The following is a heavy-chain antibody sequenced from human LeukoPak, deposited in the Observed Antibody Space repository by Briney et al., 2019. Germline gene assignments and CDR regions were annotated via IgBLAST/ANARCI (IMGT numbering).Heavy chain of an antibody. V-gene: IGHV1-8*01. Sequence: ASVKVSCKASGYTFTSYDINWVRQATGQGLEWMGWMNPNSGNTGYAQKFQGRVTMTRNTSISTAYMELSSLRSEDTAVYYCARGRGGPKEVVVAAIDYWGRGTLVTVSS. CDR3: ARGRGGPKEVVVAAIDY. CDR1: GYTFTSYD. CDR2: MNPNSGNT. D-gene: IGHD2-15*01. J-gene: IGHJ4*02.